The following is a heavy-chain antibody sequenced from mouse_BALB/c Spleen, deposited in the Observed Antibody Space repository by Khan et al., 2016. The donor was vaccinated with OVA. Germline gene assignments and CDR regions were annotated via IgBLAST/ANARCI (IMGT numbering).Heavy chain of an antibody. CDR1: GFSITSDYV. J-gene: IGHJ4*01. Sequence: VKLEESGPGLVKPSQSLSLTCTVTGFSITSDYVWNWIRQFPGNKLEWMGYISSSGSTNYNPVIKSRIFITRNSSKNQFFLLLNPVTTEKTTTYNDERAGSHYSYAMDYWGQGTSVTVSS. CDR2: ISSSGST. D-gene: IGHD1-2*01. CDR3: ERAGSHYSYAMDY. V-gene: IGHV3-2*02.